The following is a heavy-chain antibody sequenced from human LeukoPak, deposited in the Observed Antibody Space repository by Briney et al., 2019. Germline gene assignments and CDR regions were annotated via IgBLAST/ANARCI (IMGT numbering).Heavy chain of an antibody. Sequence: ASVKVSCKASGYTFTGYYMHWVRQAPGQGLEWMGWINPNSGGTNYAQKFQGRVTMTRDTSISTAYMELSRLRSDDTAVYYCARVKRVSRQLPLGFDPWGQGTLVTVSS. CDR2: INPNSGGT. V-gene: IGHV1-2*02. CDR1: GYTFTGYY. J-gene: IGHJ5*02. D-gene: IGHD2-15*01. CDR3: ARVKRVSRQLPLGFDP.